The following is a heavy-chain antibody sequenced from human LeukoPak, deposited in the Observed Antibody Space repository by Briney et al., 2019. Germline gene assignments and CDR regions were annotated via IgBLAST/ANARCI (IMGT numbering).Heavy chain of an antibody. CDR1: GVTLSSYG. CDR2: TLYDGSNE. V-gene: IGHV3-30*18. CDR3: AKDSSRWAFDY. D-gene: IGHD6-13*01. J-gene: IGHJ4*02. Sequence: GESLRLSCTASGVTLSSYGMHWVRQAPGKGLEWVAVTLYDGSNEYYADSVKGRFTVSRDNSENTLYLQMNSLRSEDTAVYYCAKDSSRWAFDYWGQGTLVTVSS.